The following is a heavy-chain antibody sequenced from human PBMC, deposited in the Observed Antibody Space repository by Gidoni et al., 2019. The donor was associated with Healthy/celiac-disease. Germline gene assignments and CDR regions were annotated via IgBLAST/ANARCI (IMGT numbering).Heavy chain of an antibody. V-gene: IGHV4-39*01. J-gene: IGHJ3*02. D-gene: IGHD2-2*01. CDR2: IYYSGST. Sequence: QLQLQESGPGLVKPSETLSLTCTVSGGSIISSSYYWGWIRQPPGKGLEWIGSIYYSGSTYYNPSLKSRVTISVDTSKNQFSLKLSSVTAADTAVYYCARHRKGYQLLIGFDAFDIWGQGTMVTVSS. CDR1: GGSIISSSYY. CDR3: ARHRKGYQLLIGFDAFDI.